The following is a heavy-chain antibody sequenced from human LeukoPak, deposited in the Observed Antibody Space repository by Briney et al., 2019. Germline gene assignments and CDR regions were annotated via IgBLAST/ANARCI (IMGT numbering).Heavy chain of an antibody. Sequence: SETLSLTCTVSGGSISSYYWSWIRQPPGKGLEWIGYISYSGSTNYNPSLKSRVTISVDTSRNQFSLKLSSVTAADTAVYYCARGQYDAFDIWGQGTMVTVSS. CDR2: ISYSGST. CDR1: GGSISSYY. D-gene: IGHD4-11*01. V-gene: IGHV4-59*01. CDR3: ARGQYDAFDI. J-gene: IGHJ3*02.